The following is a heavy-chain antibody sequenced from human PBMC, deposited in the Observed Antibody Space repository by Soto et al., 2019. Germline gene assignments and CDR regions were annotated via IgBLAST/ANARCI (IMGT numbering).Heavy chain of an antibody. CDR3: ARGRYSSSWADPQGRFDP. Sequence: QVQLQQWGAGLLKPSETLSLTCAVYGGSFSGYYWSWIRQPPGKGLEWIGEINHSGSTNYNPSLKSRVTISVDTSKNQFSLKLSSVTAADTAVYYCARGRYSSSWADPQGRFDPWGQGTLVTVSS. D-gene: IGHD6-13*01. CDR2: INHSGST. V-gene: IGHV4-34*01. J-gene: IGHJ5*02. CDR1: GGSFSGYY.